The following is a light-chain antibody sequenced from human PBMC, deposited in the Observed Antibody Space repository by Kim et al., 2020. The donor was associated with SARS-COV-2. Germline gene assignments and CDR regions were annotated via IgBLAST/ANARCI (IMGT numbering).Light chain of an antibody. V-gene: IGLV3-1*01. CDR2: QDS. J-gene: IGLJ2*01. CDR1: KLGDKY. Sequence: VSPGQTASLTFSGDKLGDKYACWYQQKPGHSPVLVIYQDSKRPSGIPERFSGSNSGNTATLTISGTQAMDEADYYCQAWDSSTVLFGGGTQLTVL. CDR3: QAWDSSTVL.